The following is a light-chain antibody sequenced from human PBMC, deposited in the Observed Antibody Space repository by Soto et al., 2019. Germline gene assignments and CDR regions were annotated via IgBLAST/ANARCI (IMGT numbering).Light chain of an antibody. J-gene: IGLJ1*01. CDR3: TSFAPGRIYV. V-gene: IGLV2-14*03. CDR1: SSDIGAYDY. CDR2: ELS. Sequence: QSALTQPASVSGSHGQSITISCSGTSSDIGAYDYVSSYQQHPGRSPKPIIYELSHLFSGLSYRFSDSSTPYTLSLTISRLPAEDEGDYYCTSFAPGRIYVFGSGTKVTGL.